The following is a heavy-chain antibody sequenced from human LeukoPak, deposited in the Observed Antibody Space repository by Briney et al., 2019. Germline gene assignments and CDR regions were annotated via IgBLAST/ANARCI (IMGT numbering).Heavy chain of an antibody. CDR3: AKDGDILTHPYYYYYMDV. J-gene: IGHJ6*03. Sequence: PGWSLRLSCAASGFTFSSYGMHWVRQAPGKGLEWVAFIRYDGSNKYYADSVKGRFTISRDNSKNTLYLQMNSLRAEDTAVYYCAKDGDILTHPYYYYYMDVWGKGTTVTISS. CDR1: GFTFSSYG. CDR2: IRYDGSNK. D-gene: IGHD3-9*01. V-gene: IGHV3-30*02.